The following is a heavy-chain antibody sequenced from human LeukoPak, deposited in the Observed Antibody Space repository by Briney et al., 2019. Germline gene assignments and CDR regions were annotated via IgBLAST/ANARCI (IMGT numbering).Heavy chain of an antibody. CDR2: LSYSGST. CDR1: GGSISSYY. V-gene: IGHV4-59*01. CDR3: ARLYYYDSSDALNFDY. J-gene: IGHJ4*02. Sequence: SETLSLTCSVSGGSISSYYWSWIRQPPGKGLEWVAYLSYSGSTNYNPSLKSRLTISVDTSKNQFSLKLTSVTAADTAVYYCARLYYYDSSDALNFDYWGQGTLVTVSS. D-gene: IGHD3-22*01.